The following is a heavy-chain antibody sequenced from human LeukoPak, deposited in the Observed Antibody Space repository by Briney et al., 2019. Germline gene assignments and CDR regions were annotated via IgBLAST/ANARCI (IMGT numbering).Heavy chain of an antibody. CDR2: IWYDGSNK. Sequence: PGGSLRLSCAASGFTFNRYAMNWVRQAPGKGLEWVAFIWYDGSNKYYADSVKGRFTISRDNSKNTLYLQVNSLRAEDTAVYYCAKDERGYYDSCGYFGAIDYWGQGSLVTVSS. J-gene: IGHJ4*02. CDR1: GFTFNRYA. CDR3: AKDERGYYDSCGYFGAIDY. D-gene: IGHD3-22*01. V-gene: IGHV3-30*02.